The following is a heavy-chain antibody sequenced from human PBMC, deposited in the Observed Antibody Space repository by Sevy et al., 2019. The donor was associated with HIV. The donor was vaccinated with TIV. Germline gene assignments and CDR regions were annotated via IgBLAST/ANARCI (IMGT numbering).Heavy chain of an antibody. CDR2: VYYTGGT. CDR1: GGSINSDH. V-gene: IGHV4-59*08. CDR3: ARRNDFDI. Sequence: SETLSLTCTVSGGSINSDHWNWIRQPPGKGLEWIGYVYYTGGTNYNPSLKNRVTISVDRTKNQFSLKLTSVTAADTVMYYCARRNDFDIWGQGTMVTVSS. J-gene: IGHJ3*02.